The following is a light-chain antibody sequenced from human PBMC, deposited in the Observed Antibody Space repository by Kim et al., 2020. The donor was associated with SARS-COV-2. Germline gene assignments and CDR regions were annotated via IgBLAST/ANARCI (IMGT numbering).Light chain of an antibody. Sequence: PPGERAARSCKSSQNVGTKLAWYQQKPGQAPRLLIYDASTRASGIPDRFFGSGSGTEFTLIIGRLQSEDFALYYCQQYHNWPPITFGQGTRLEIK. V-gene: IGKV3-15*01. J-gene: IGKJ5*01. CDR1: QNVGTK. CDR3: QQYHNWPPIT. CDR2: DAS.